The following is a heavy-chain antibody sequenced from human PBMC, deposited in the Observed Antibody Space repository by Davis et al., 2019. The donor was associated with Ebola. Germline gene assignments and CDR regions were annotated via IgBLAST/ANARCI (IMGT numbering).Heavy chain of an antibody. CDR3: ARGHYGMDV. V-gene: IGHV4-34*01. J-gene: IGHJ6*02. CDR1: GGSVSNYY. CDR2: INHSGST. Sequence: GSLRLSCTVSGGSVSNYYWSWIRQPPGKGLEWIGEINHSGSTNYNPSLKSRVTISVDTSKNQFSLKLSSVTAADTAVYYCARGHYGMDVWGQGTTVTVSS.